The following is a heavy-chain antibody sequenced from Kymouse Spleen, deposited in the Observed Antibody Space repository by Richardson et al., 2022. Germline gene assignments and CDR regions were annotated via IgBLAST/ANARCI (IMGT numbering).Heavy chain of an antibody. Sequence: QLQLQESGPGLVKPSETLSLTCTVSGGSISSSSYYWGWIRQPPGKGLEWIGSIYYSGSTYYNPSLKSRVTISVDTSKNQFSLKLSSVTAADTAVYYCARLRLQSFFFDYWGQGTLVTVSS. J-gene: IGHJ4*02. CDR1: GGSISSSSYY. CDR2: IYYSGST. D-gene: IGHD4-11,IGHD4-11*01. V-gene: IGHV4-39*01. CDR3: ARLRLQSFFFDY.